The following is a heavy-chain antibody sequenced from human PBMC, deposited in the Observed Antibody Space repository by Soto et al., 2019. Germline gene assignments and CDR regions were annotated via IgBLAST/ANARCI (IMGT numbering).Heavy chain of an antibody. CDR2: IGSSGSSI. Sequence: EVQLVESGGGLVKPGGSLRLSCTASGFTFSSYSMHWVRQAPGKGLEWVSFIGSSGSSIYYADSVKGRFTISRYNAKNSFYLQINSIRGEDTAVYYCARDNLGDPGYWGQGTLGTGSS. V-gene: IGHV3-21*01. J-gene: IGHJ4*02. CDR3: ARDNLGDPGY. CDR1: GFTFSSYS. D-gene: IGHD3-10*01.